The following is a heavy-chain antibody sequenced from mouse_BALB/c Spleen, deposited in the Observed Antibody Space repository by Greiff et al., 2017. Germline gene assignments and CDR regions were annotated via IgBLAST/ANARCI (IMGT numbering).Heavy chain of an antibody. CDR1: GYSITSGYY. V-gene: IGHV3-6*02. CDR3: ARDDYDGALDY. Sequence: DVKLVESGPGLVKPSQSLSLTCSVTGYSITSGYYWNWIRQFPGNKLEWMGYISYDGSNNYNPSLKNRISITRDTSKNQFFLKLNSVTTEDTATYYCARDDYDGALDYWGQGTTLTVSS. J-gene: IGHJ2*01. D-gene: IGHD2-4*01. CDR2: ISYDGSN.